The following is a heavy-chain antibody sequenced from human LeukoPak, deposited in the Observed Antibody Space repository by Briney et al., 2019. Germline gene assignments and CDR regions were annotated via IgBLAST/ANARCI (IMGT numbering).Heavy chain of an antibody. J-gene: IGHJ4*02. V-gene: IGHV1-18*01. CDR2: ISAYNGNT. CDR1: GYTFTSYG. D-gene: IGHD3-22*01. CDR3: VRDYYDSSGYYPVDY. Sequence: GASVKVSCKASGYTFTSYGISWVRQAPGQGLEWMGWISAYNGNTNYAQKLQGRVTMTTDTSTSTAYTELRSLRSDDTAVYYCVRDYYDSSGYYPVDYWGQGTLVTVSS.